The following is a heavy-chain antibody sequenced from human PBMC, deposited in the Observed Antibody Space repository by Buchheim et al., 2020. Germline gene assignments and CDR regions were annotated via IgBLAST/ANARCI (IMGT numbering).Heavy chain of an antibody. CDR2: IYHSGST. D-gene: IGHD4-17*01. J-gene: IGHJ4*02. CDR1: GGSISSGGYS. V-gene: IGHV4-30-2*01. Sequence: QLQLQESGSGLVKPSQTLSLTCAVSGGSISSGGYSWSWIRQPPGKGLEWIGYIYHSGSTYYNPSLKSRVTISVDRSKNQFSLKLSSVTAADTAVYYCARASAVNAFDYWGQGTL. CDR3: ARASAVNAFDY.